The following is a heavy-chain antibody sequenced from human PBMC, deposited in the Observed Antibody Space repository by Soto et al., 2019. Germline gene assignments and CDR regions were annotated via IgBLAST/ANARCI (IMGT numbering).Heavy chain of an antibody. D-gene: IGHD6-13*01. CDR1: GDSVSSNSAA. J-gene: IGHJ4*02. Sequence: SQTLSLTCAISGDSVSSNSAAWNWIRQSPSRGLEWLGRTYYRSKWYNDYAVSVKSRITINPDTSKNQFSLQLNSVTPEDTAVYYCARARRYSSSPQYSSSLYYWGQGTLVTVSS. V-gene: IGHV6-1*01. CDR3: ARARRYSSSPQYSSSLYY. CDR2: TYYRSKWYN.